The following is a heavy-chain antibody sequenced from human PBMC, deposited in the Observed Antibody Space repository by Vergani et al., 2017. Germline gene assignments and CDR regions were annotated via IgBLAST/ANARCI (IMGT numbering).Heavy chain of an antibody. V-gene: IGHV4-59*12. Sequence: QVQLQESGPGLVKPSETLSLTCTVSGGSISSYYWSWIRQPPGKGLEWIGYIYYSGSTNYNPSLKSRVTISVDTSKNQFSLKLSSVTAADTAVYYCARAVRLNWGRRPTGFDYWGQGTLVTVSS. CDR3: ARAVRLNWGRRPTGFDY. CDR2: IYYSGST. J-gene: IGHJ4*02. D-gene: IGHD7-27*01. CDR1: GGSISSYY.